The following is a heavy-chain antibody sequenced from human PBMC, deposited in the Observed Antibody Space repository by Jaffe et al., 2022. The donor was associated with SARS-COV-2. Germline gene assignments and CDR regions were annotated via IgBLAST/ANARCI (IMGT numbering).Heavy chain of an antibody. CDR3: ARGSGLWLLGLEYYFDY. D-gene: IGHD5-18*01. Sequence: QVQLQESGPGLVKPSQTLSLTCTVSGGSISSGSYYWSWIRQPAGKGLEWIGRIYTSGSTNYNPSLKSRVTISVDTSKNQFSLKLSSVTAADTAVYYCARGSGLWLLGLEYYFDYWGQGTLVTVSS. CDR2: IYTSGST. J-gene: IGHJ4*02. CDR1: GGSISSGSYY. V-gene: IGHV4-61*02.